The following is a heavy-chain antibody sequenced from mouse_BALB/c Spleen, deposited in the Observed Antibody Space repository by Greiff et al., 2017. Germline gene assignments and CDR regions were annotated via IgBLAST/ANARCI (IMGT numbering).Heavy chain of an antibody. CDR2: IDPETGGT. Sequence: QVQLQQSGAELVRPGASVTLSCKASGYTFTDYEMHWVKQTPVHGLEWIGAIDPETGGTAYNQKFKGKATLTADKSSSTAYMELRSLTSEDSAVYYCTRLGHRAMDYWGQGTSVTVSS. CDR1: GYTFTDYE. V-gene: IGHV1-15*01. CDR3: TRLGHRAMDY. J-gene: IGHJ4*01. D-gene: IGHD4-1*01.